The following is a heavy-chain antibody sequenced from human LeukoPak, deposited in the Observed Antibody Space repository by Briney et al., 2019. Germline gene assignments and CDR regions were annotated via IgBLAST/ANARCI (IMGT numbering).Heavy chain of an antibody. CDR3: AKALGELLRFKYYFDY. D-gene: IGHD1-26*01. V-gene: IGHV3-23*01. Sequence: GGSLRLSCAASGFTFSSYAMSWVRQAPGKGLEWVSAISGSGGGTYYADSVKGRFTISRDNSKNTLYLQMNSLRAEDTAVYYCAKALGELLRFKYYFDYWGQGTLVTVSS. CDR2: ISGSGGGT. J-gene: IGHJ4*02. CDR1: GFTFSSYA.